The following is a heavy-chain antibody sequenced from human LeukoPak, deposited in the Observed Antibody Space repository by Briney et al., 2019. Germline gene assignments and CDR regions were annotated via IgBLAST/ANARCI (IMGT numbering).Heavy chain of an antibody. V-gene: IGHV3-43*01. CDR2: ISWDGGST. D-gene: IGHD6-6*01. CDR3: AIEYSSLNYFDY. J-gene: IGHJ4*02. Sequence: GGSLRLSCAASGFTFDDYTMHWVRQAPGKGLEWVSLISWDGGSTYYADSVKGRFTISRDNSKNSLYLQMSSLRTDDTALYYCAIEYSSLNYFDYWGQGTLVTVSS. CDR1: GFTFDDYT.